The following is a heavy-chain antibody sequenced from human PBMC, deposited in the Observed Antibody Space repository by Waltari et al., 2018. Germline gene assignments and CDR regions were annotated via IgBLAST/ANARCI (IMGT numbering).Heavy chain of an antibody. CDR2: IYYSGST. CDR3: ARDLKRFHDV. CDR1: GGSISSYY. J-gene: IGHJ6*02. V-gene: IGHV4-59*01. Sequence: QVQLQESGPGLVKPSETLSLTCTVSGGSISSYYWSWIRQPPGKGLEWIGYIYYSGSTNYNPSLKSRVTISVDTSKNQFSLKLSSVTAADTAVYYCARDLKRFHDVWGQGTTVTVSS. D-gene: IGHD3-3*01.